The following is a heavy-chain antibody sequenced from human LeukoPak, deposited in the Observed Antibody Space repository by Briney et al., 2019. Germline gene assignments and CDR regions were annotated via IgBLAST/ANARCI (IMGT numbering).Heavy chain of an antibody. V-gene: IGHV3-66*01. CDR1: GFTVSSNY. CDR2: IYSGGST. J-gene: IGHJ4*02. Sequence: GGSLRLSCAASGFTVSSNYMSWVRQAPGKGLEWVSVIYSGGSTYYADSVKGRFTISRDNSKNTLYLQMNSLRAEDTAVYYCAREMLWFGQEIFDYWGQGTLVTVSS. CDR3: AREMLWFGQEIFDY. D-gene: IGHD3-10*01.